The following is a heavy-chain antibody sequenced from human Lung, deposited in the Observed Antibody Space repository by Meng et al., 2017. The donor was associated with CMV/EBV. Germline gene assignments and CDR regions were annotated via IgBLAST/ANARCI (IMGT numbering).Heavy chain of an antibody. D-gene: IGHD2-2*02. CDR3: ARGSIVVVPAAINDMDV. V-gene: IGHV1-2*02. CDR2: INPNSGGT. J-gene: IGHJ6*02. Sequence: ASVKVSXKASGYTFTGYYMHWVRQAPGQGLEWMGWINPNSGGTNYAQKFQGRVTMTRDTSISTAYMELSRLRSDDTAVYYCARGSIVVVPAAINDMDVWGQGTTVTVSS. CDR1: GYTFTGYY.